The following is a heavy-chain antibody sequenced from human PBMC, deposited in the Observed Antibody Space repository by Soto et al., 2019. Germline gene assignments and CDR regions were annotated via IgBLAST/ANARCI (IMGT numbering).Heavy chain of an antibody. CDR1: GFAFSNYW. J-gene: IGHJ3*02. V-gene: IGHV3-7*01. CDR2: IKEDGSEK. CDR3: ARDCGPVGSTVWYDAFDI. Sequence: GGSLRLSCAASGFAFSNYWMTWVRQAPGKGLEWVANIKEDGSEKNYVDSVKGRFTISRDNAGNSLFLQMSSLRAEDAAVYYCARDCGPVGSTVWYDAFDIWGQGTVVTVSS. D-gene: IGHD1-26*01.